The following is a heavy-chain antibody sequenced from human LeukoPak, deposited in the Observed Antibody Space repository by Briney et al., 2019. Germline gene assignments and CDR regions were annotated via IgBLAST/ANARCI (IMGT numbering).Heavy chain of an antibody. J-gene: IGHJ4*02. CDR2: INPSGGST. D-gene: IGHD3-10*01. Sequence: GASVKVSCKASGYTFTSYYVHWVRQAPGQGLEWMGIINPSGGSTSYAQKFQGRVTMTRDMSTSTVYMELSSLRSEDTAVYYCARGKRWSGSYSAPFDYWGQGTLVTVSS. CDR3: ARGKRWSGSYSAPFDY. CDR1: GYTFTSYY. V-gene: IGHV1-46*01.